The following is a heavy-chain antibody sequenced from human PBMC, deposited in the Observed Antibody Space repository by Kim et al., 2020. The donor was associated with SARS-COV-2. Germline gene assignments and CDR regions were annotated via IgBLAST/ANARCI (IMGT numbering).Heavy chain of an antibody. V-gene: IGHV1-69*04. J-gene: IGHJ6*02. Sequence: QKVQGSVTITADKSTSTAYMELSSLRSEDTAVYYCAREFIAARLHYGMDVWGQGTTVTVSS. D-gene: IGHD6-6*01. CDR3: AREFIAARLHYGMDV.